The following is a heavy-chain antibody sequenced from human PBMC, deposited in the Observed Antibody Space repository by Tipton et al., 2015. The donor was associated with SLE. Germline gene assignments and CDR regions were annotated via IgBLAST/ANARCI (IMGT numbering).Heavy chain of an antibody. CDR1: GGSISSGSYY. CDR3: ARDKNYRYVDY. J-gene: IGHJ4*02. V-gene: IGHV4-61*02. D-gene: IGHD1-7*01. Sequence: TLSLTCTVSGGSISSGSYYWSWIRQPAGKGLEWIGRIYTSGSTNYNPSLKSRVTISVDTSKNQFSLKRSSVTAADTAVYYCARDKNYRYVDYWGQGTLVTVSS. CDR2: IYTSGST.